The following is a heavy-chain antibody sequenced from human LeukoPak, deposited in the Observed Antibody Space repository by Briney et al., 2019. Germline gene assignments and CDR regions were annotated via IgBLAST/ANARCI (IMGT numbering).Heavy chain of an antibody. Sequence: GGSLRLSCVASGFTFSDYWMHWVRQAPGKGLEWVANIRQDGNGIYYVDSVKGRFTISRDNAKNSVYLQMNSLRAEDTAVYYCARALSAWGQGTLVTVSS. CDR2: IRQDGNGI. V-gene: IGHV3-7*03. D-gene: IGHD3-3*01. CDR1: GFTFSDYW. J-gene: IGHJ4*02. CDR3: ARALSA.